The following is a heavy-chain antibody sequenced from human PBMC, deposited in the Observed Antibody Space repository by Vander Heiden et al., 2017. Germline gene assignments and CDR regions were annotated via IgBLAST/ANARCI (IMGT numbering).Heavy chain of an antibody. CDR1: GSTLSSYA. D-gene: IGHD3-3*01. V-gene: IGHV3-23*01. Sequence: EVQLLESGGGLVQPGGSLRLSCAADGSTLSSYAMSWVRQAPGKGLEWVSAISGSGGSTYYADSVKGRFTISRDNSKNTLYLQMNSLRAEDTAVYYCAGFGVVINDDYWGQGTLVTVSS. CDR3: AGFGVVINDDY. CDR2: ISGSGGST. J-gene: IGHJ4*02.